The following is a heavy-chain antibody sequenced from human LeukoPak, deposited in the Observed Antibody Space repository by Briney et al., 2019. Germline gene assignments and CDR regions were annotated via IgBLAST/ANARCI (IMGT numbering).Heavy chain of an antibody. V-gene: IGHV4-30-2*01. CDR3: ARDHPQDPNWFDP. Sequence: PSETLSLTCTVSGGSISSGGYYWSWIRQPPGKGLEWIGYIYHSGSTYYNPSLKSRVTISVDRSKNQFSLKLSSATAADTAVYYCARDHPQDPNWFDPWGQGTLVTVSS. J-gene: IGHJ5*02. CDR2: IYHSGST. CDR1: GGSISSGGYY. D-gene: IGHD2-15*01.